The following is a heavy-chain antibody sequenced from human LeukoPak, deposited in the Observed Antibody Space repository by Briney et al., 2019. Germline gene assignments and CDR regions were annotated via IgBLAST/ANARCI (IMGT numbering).Heavy chain of an antibody. J-gene: IGHJ3*02. Sequence: ASVKVSCKASGGTFSSYAISWVRQAPGQGLEWMGRTIPIFGTANYAQKFQGRVTITTDESTSTAYMELSSLRSEDTAVYYCARDSVLMVYATPNDAFDIWGQGTMVTVSS. CDR3: ARDSVLMVYATPNDAFDI. D-gene: IGHD2-8*01. V-gene: IGHV1-69*05. CDR1: GGTFSSYA. CDR2: TIPIFGTA.